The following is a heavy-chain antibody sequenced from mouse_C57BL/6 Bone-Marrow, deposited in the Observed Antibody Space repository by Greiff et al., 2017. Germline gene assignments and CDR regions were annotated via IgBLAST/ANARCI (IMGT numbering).Heavy chain of an antibody. CDR3: ARNDYDERGGGVDY. J-gene: IGHJ2*01. CDR2: IWSGGST. Sequence: VKVVASGPGLVQPSQSLSITCTVSGFSLTSYGVHWVRQSPGKGLEWLGVIWSGGSTDYNAAFISRLSISKDNSKSQVFFKMNSLQADDTAIYYCARNDYDERGGGVDYWGQGTTLTVSS. CDR1: GFSLTSYG. V-gene: IGHV2-2*01. D-gene: IGHD2-4*01.